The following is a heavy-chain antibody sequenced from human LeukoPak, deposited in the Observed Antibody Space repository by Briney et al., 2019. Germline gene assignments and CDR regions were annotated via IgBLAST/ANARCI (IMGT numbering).Heavy chain of an antibody. CDR3: ANSGNYGANSGYFDY. CDR1: GGSISSGDYY. Sequence: PSQTLSLTCTVSGGSISSGDYYWSWIRQPPGKGLEWIGYIYYSGSTYYNPSLKSRVTISVDTSKNQFSLKLSPVTAADTAVYYCANSGNYGANSGYFDYWGQGTLVTVSS. V-gene: IGHV4-30-4*01. D-gene: IGHD4-23*01. J-gene: IGHJ4*02. CDR2: IYYSGST.